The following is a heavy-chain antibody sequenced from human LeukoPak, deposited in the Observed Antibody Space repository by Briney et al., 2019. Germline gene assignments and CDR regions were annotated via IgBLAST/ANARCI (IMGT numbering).Heavy chain of an antibody. V-gene: IGHV3-30-3*01. Sequence: GGSLRLSCAASGAASGFIFSGYAMHWVRQAPGKGLEWVAIISYDGSNEYYAGSVRGRFIISRDNSKNTLYLQMNSLRAEDTAVYYCARSNYEYSSSSGFDYWGQGTLVTVSS. CDR2: ISYDGSNE. CDR3: ARSNYEYSSSSGFDY. CDR1: GFIFSGYA. J-gene: IGHJ4*02. D-gene: IGHD6-6*01.